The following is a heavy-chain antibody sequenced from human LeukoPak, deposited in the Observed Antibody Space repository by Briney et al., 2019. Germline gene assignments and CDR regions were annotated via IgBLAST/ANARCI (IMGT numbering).Heavy chain of an antibody. CDR2: IYYSGYT. V-gene: IGHV4-39*01. CDR3: ARGRAGATWVVRQFDY. Sequence: SETLSLTCTVSGGSISSSSYYWGWVRQPPGKGLEWIGSIYYSGYTYYNPSVESRVTISVDTSKNQFSLKLSSVTAADTAVYYCARGRAGATWVVRQFDYWGQGTLVTVSS. J-gene: IGHJ4*02. D-gene: IGHD1-26*01. CDR1: GGSISSSSYY.